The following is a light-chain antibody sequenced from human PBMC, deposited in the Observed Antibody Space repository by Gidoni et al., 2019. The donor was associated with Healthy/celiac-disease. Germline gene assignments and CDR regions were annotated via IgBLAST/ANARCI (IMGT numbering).Light chain of an antibody. V-gene: IGKV1-6*01. CDR2: AAS. CDR1: QGIRND. CDR3: LQDYNYPRT. J-gene: IGKJ1*01. Sequence: AIQMTQSPSSLSASVGDRVTITCRASQGIRNDLGWYQQKPGKAPKLLIYAASSLQSGVPSGFTISSLQPEDFATYYCLQDYNYPRTFGQGTKVEIK.